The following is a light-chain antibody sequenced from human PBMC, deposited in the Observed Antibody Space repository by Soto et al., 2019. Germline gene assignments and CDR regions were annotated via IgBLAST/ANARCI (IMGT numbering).Light chain of an antibody. CDR2: AAS. CDR1: QSVSSSH. J-gene: IGKJ2*01. V-gene: IGKV3-20*01. CDR3: QHYGGSPYT. Sequence: EIVLTQSPGILSLSPGERATLSCRASQSVSSSHLAWYQQKPGQAPRLLIYAASSRATGIPARFSGSGSGTDFTLTISRLEPEDFVMYHCQHYGGSPYTFGQGTKLEIK.